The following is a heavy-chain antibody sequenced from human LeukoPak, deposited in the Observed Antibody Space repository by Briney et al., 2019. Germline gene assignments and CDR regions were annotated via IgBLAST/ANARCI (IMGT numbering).Heavy chain of an antibody. J-gene: IGHJ4*02. CDR2: IIPIFGTA. D-gene: IGHD6-19*01. Sequence: ASVKVSCKASGGTFSSYAISWVRQAPGQGREWMGGIIPIFGTANYAQKFQGRVTITADESTSTAYMELSSLRSEDTAVYYCARGEAVAGSPDYWGQGTLVTVSS. CDR1: GGTFSSYA. V-gene: IGHV1-69*13. CDR3: ARGEAVAGSPDY.